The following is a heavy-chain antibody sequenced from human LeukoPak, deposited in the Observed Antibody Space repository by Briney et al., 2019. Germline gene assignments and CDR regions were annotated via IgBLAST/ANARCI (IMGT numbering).Heavy chain of an antibody. CDR2: IYYSGST. D-gene: IGHD3-10*01. CDR3: ARRELLSTPDAFDI. CDR1: GGSISSSSYY. V-gene: IGHV4-39*01. Sequence: SETLSLTCTVSGGSISSSSYYWGWIRQPPGKGLEWIGSIYYSGSTYYNPSLKSRVTISVDTSKNQFSLKVSSVNAADTAVYYCARRELLSTPDAFDIWGQGTMVTVSS. J-gene: IGHJ3*02.